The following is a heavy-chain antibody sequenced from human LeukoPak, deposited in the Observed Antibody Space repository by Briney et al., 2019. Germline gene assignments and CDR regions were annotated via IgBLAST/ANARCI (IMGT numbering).Heavy chain of an antibody. V-gene: IGHV3-33*06. J-gene: IGHJ6*03. CDR1: GFTFSAFG. CDR2: IWYDGSNK. CDR3: AKDLSPYSVYYYFYMDV. D-gene: IGHD1-26*01. Sequence: GGSLRLSCAASGFTFSAFGMHWVRQAPGKGLEWVAVIWYDGSNKYYVDSVKGRFTISRDTSKNTLYLQMNNLRAEDTAVYYCAKDLSPYSVYYYFYMDVWGKGTTVTVSS.